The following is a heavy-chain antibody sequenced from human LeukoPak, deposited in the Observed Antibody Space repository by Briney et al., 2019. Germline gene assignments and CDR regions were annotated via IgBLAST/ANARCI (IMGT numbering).Heavy chain of an antibody. CDR3: ARDLIVPVGMTGSGSYSTDY. J-gene: IGHJ4*02. CDR1: GDSISSYY. D-gene: IGHD3-10*01. V-gene: IGHV4-34*01. CDR2: INQSGDT. Sequence: SETLSLTCTVSGDSISSYYWTWIRQPPGKGLEWIGEINQSGDTKYNPSLESRVTISVDTSKNQFSLKLSSVTAADTAVYYCARDLIVPVGMTGSGSYSTDYWGQGTLVTVSS.